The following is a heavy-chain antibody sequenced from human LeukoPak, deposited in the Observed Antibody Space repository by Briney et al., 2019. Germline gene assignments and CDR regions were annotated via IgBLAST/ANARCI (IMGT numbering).Heavy chain of an antibody. D-gene: IGHD3-3*01. V-gene: IGHV4-39*02. J-gene: IGHJ5*02. CDR1: GGSISNSTYY. CDR3: ARDHLANLASRLFDP. Sequence: SETESLTCGVSGGSISNSTYYWCFIRQPPGKGLEWIGSVYDSGSAYYNPSLKSRVTISVDTSNNHFSLKLNSVTAADTAVYYCARDHLANLASRLFDPWGQGTLVTVSS. CDR2: VYDSGSA.